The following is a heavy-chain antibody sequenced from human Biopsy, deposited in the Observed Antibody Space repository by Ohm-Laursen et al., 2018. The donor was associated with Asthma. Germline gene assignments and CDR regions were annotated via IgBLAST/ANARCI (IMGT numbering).Heavy chain of an antibody. D-gene: IGHD6-19*01. J-gene: IGHJ4*02. CDR3: AREGVAGTHIED. CDR1: GFSFGSFG. CDR2: ISYDGSSI. Sequence: SLRLSCAASGFSFGSFGMHWVRQAPGKGLEWVAVISYDGSSIYYADSVKGRFTISRDNSKNTLSLQMNSLTAEDTAVYYCAREGVAGTHIEDWGQGTLVTVSS. V-gene: IGHV3-30*03.